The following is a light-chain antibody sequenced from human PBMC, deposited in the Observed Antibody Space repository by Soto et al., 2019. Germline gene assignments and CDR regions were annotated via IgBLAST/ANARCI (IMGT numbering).Light chain of an antibody. CDR1: QTVSTW. CDR3: QQYDGNWWT. CDR2: KAS. Sequence: DIQMTQSPSTLSASVGDRVVITCRASQTVSTWLAWYQQKPGKAPKLLISKASTLESGVPPRFSGSGSGTEFTLTISSLQPEDFVTYYCQQYDGNWWTFGQGTKVEIK. V-gene: IGKV1-5*03. J-gene: IGKJ1*01.